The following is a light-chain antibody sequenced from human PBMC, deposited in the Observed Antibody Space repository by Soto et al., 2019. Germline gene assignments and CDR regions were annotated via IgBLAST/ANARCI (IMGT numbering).Light chain of an antibody. J-gene: IGKJ1*01. CDR3: QQYCSSPWT. V-gene: IGKV3-20*01. CDR1: QSVSSSY. Sequence: EIVLTQSPGTLSLSPGERATLSCRASQSVSSSYLAWYQKKPGQAPRPLIYGASSRASGIPERFSGSGSGTDFTLTISRLEPEDFAVYYCQQYCSSPWTFGQGTKVEIK. CDR2: GAS.